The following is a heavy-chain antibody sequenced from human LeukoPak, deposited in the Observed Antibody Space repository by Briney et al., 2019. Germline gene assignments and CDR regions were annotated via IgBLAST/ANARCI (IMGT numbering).Heavy chain of an antibody. CDR3: AKLSREAALDC. V-gene: IGHV3-66*04. Sequence: GGSLRLSCAASGFTFSSNYMSCVRQAPGKGLEWVSVIYSGGSTYYADSVKGRFTISRDNSKNTLYLQMNSLRAEDTAVYYCAKLSREAALDCWGQGTLVTVSS. CDR1: GFTFSSNY. CDR2: IYSGGST. J-gene: IGHJ4*02. D-gene: IGHD6-13*01.